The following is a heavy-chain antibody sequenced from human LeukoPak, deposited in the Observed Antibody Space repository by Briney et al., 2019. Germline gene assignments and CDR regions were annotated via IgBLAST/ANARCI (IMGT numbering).Heavy chain of an antibody. CDR3: ARGIDCSGGSCYRYYYYGMDV. CDR1: GYIFTNYY. CDR2: IIPIFGTA. J-gene: IGHJ6*02. D-gene: IGHD2-15*01. V-gene: IGHV1-69*13. Sequence: ASVKVSCKAAGYIFTNYYLHWVRQAPGQGLEWMGGIIPIFGTANYAQKFQGRVTITADESTSTAYMELSSLRSEDTAVYYCARGIDCSGGSCYRYYYYGMDVWGQGTTVTVSS.